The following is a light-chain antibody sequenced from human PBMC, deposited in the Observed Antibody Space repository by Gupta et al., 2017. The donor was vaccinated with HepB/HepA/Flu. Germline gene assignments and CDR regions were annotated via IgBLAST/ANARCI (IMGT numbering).Light chain of an antibody. V-gene: IGKV3-15*01. CDR2: DAS. Sequence: EVVITQSPATLSVSPGERATLPCRASQGISSNLAGYQQRPGQAPRLLITDASTRATGIPARFIGSGAGTEFTLTISSLESEDFAVYYCQQHSIRPPRTFGRGTKVEIK. CDR3: QQHSIRPPRT. J-gene: IGKJ4*02. CDR1: QGISSN.